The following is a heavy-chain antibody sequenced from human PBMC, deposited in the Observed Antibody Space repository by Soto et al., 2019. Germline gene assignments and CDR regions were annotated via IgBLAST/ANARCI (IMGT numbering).Heavy chain of an antibody. V-gene: IGHV1-46*01. CDR1: GYSFTSYY. CDR3: ARRGGYSYGSSLDC. CDR2: INPSGGSA. D-gene: IGHD5-18*01. J-gene: IGHJ4*02. Sequence: ASVKVSCKASGYSFTSYYMHWVRHAPGQGLEWMGIINPSGGSAHYAQKFQGRVTMTTDTSTSTAHMELSSLRSEDTAVYYCARRGGYSYGSSLDCWGRGTLVTSPQ.